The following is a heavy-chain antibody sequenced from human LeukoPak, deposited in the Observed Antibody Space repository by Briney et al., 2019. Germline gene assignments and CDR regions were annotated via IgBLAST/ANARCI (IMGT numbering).Heavy chain of an antibody. CDR3: AKDRSNAYDYYYMDV. J-gene: IGHJ6*03. Sequence: GGSLRLSCAGSGFKFSNYAMSWVRQVPGKGLEWLSAITGGGRTTRYADSVKGRFTISRDNSKNTLYPQMNGLRVEDTAIYYCAKDRSNAYDYYYMDVWGKGTTVTVSS. CDR2: ITGGGRTT. CDR1: GFKFSNYA. V-gene: IGHV3-23*01. D-gene: IGHD2-21*01.